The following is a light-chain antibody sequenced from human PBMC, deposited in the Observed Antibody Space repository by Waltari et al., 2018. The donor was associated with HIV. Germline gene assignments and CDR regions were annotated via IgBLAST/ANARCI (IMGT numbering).Light chain of an antibody. Sequence: QSALTQPASVSGSPGQSITISCTGTSSDVGGYNYVSWYQQHPDKAPKLLIYEVSSRPSGIFSRFSGCKSANTASLTISGLQADDEADYYCSSYTSSSTLVFGGGTKLTV. CDR2: EVS. CDR1: SSDVGGYNY. V-gene: IGLV2-14*01. J-gene: IGLJ2*01. CDR3: SSYTSSSTLV.